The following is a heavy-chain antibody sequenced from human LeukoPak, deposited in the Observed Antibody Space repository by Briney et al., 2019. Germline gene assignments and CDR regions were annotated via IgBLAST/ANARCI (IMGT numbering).Heavy chain of an antibody. V-gene: IGHV3-53*01. D-gene: IGHD3-3*01. J-gene: IGHJ6*02. CDR2: IYSGGRT. Sequence: GGSLRLSCAGSGFTVSSNYMSWVGQAPGKGLEWVSVIYSGGRTYYADSVKGRFTISRDNSKNTLYLQMNSLRAEDTAVYYCATNDYDFFGYGMDVWGQGTTVTVSS. CDR1: GFTVSSNY. CDR3: ATNDYDFFGYGMDV.